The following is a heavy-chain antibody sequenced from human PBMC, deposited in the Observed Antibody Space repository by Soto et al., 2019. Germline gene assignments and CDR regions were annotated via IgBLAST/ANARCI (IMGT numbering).Heavy chain of an antibody. D-gene: IGHD5-18*01. CDR3: ARIRVVGFETPMVTSFDY. CDR2: IDWDDDK. CDR1: GFSLNTSGMC. Sequence: SGPTLVNPTQTLTLTCTVSGFSLNTSGMCVSWIRQPPGKALEWLALIDWDDDKYYSTSLGTRLTISKDTSKNQVGLTMTNMDPVDTATYYCARIRVVGFETPMVTSFDYWGPGTLVTVSS. V-gene: IGHV2-70*01. J-gene: IGHJ4*02.